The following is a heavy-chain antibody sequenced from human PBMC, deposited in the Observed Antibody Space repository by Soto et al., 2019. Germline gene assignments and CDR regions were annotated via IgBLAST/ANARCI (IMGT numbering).Heavy chain of an antibody. CDR1: GFSLSSYW. CDR3: TRDPTPYNGDVYYDALDI. Sequence: GGSLRLSCAASGFSLSSYWMSWVRQAPGKGLEWVANIKQDESEKNYVDSEKGRFTISRDNAKNSLYLQMSSLRAEDTALYYCTRDPTPYNGDVYYDALDIWGQGTMVTVSS. J-gene: IGHJ3*02. CDR2: IKQDESEK. D-gene: IGHD1-26*01. V-gene: IGHV3-7*01.